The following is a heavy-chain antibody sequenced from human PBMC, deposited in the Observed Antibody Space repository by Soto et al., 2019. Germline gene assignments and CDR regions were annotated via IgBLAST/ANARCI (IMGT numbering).Heavy chain of an antibody. Sequence: GGSLRLSCAASGFTFSSYSMNWVRQAPGKGLEWVSSISSSSSYIYYADSVKGRFTISRDNAKNSLYLQMNSLRAEDTAVYYCASSPRYYYYGMDVWGQGTTVTVSS. J-gene: IGHJ6*02. CDR2: ISSSSSYI. CDR3: ASSPRYYYYGMDV. V-gene: IGHV3-21*01. CDR1: GFTFSSYS.